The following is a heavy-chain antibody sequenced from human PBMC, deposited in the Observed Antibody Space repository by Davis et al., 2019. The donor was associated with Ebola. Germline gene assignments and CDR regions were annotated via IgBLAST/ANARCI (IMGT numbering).Heavy chain of an antibody. J-gene: IGHJ4*02. Sequence: ASVKVSCKASGYTFTSYGINWVRQAPGQGLEWMGWINANNGYTNYAQKFQGRVTMTTDTSTSTAYMELRTLGSEDTAVYYCAREPQPLGGSCYSLGCYFDFWGQGTLVTVSS. CDR1: GYTFTSYG. V-gene: IGHV1-18*04. CDR2: INANNGYT. D-gene: IGHD2-15*01. CDR3: AREPQPLGGSCYSLGCYFDF.